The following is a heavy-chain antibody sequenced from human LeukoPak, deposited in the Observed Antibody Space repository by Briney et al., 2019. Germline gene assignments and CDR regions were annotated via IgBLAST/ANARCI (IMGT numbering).Heavy chain of an antibody. Sequence: GGSLRLSCAVSGITLSNYAMSWVRQAPGKGLEWVSAISGSGGSTYYADSVKGRFTISRDNSKNTLYLQMNSLRAEDTAVYYCAKDPKLELHPWFDPWGQGTLVTVSS. V-gene: IGHV3-23*01. CDR1: GITLSNYA. CDR3: AKDPKLELHPWFDP. D-gene: IGHD1-7*01. J-gene: IGHJ5*02. CDR2: ISGSGGST.